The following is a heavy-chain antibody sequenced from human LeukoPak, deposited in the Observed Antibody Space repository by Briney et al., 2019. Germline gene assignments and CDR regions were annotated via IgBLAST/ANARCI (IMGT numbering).Heavy chain of an antibody. CDR1: GFTCSTYV. Sequence: GGSLRLSCAASGFTCSTYVMSWVRQAPGKGLEWLSLILHNGDSTYYADSVKGRFTISRDNSKNTLYLQMNSLRAEDTAVYYCARLSSFAFDIWGQGTMVAVSS. CDR2: ILHNGDST. V-gene: IGHV3-23*01. CDR3: ARLSSFAFDI. J-gene: IGHJ3*02. D-gene: IGHD3-16*02.